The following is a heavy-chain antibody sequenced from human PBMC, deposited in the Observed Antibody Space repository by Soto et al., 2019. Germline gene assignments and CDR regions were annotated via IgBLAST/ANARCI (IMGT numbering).Heavy chain of an antibody. CDR3: ARHLLKKPAYDSSGYHG. J-gene: IGHJ4*02. D-gene: IGHD3-22*01. CDR2: IYYSGST. Sequence: KTSETLSLTCTVSGGSISSSSYYWGWIRQPPGKGLEWIGSIYYSGSTYYNPSLKSRVTISVDTSKNQFSLKLSSVPAADTAVYYCARHLLKKPAYDSSGYHGWGKGTLVTVSS. CDR1: GGSISSSSYY. V-gene: IGHV4-39*01.